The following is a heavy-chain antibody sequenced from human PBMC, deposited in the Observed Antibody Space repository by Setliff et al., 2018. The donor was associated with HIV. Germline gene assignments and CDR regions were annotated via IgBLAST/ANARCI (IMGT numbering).Heavy chain of an antibody. D-gene: IGHD2-21*01. J-gene: IGHJ3*02. V-gene: IGHV4-39*01. CDR1: GDSISSSTFY. CDR3: ARPRLRGSGAFDI. CDR2: IYYSGTT. Sequence: SETLSLTCTVSGDSISSSTFYWGWIRQPPGKGLEWLGSIYYSGTTYYNPSLKSRVAISVDTSKNQFSLKLSSVTAADTAVYYCARPRLRGSGAFDIWGQGTMVTVS.